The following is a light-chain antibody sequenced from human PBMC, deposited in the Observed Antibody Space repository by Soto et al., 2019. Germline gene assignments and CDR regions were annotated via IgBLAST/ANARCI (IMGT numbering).Light chain of an antibody. V-gene: IGKV1-39*01. CDR3: QQSYSTPWT. J-gene: IGKJ1*01. CDR1: QIISTY. CDR2: AAS. Sequence: DIQMAQSPSSLSASVGGRVTITCRARQIISTYLNWYQQKPGKAPKLLIYAASSLQSGVPSRFSGSGSRTDFTLTISSLQHEDFATYYCQQSYSTPWTFGQGTKVDIQ.